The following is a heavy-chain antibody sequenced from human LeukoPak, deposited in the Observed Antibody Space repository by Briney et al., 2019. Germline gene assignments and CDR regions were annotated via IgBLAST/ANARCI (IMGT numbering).Heavy chain of an antibody. V-gene: IGHV1-2*02. CDR1: GYTFTGYY. D-gene: IGHD2-2*02. CDR2: INPNSGGT. CDR3: ARDLPYFSSTSCYNYFDY. Sequence: ASVKVSCKASGYTFTGYYMHWVRQAPGQGLEWMGWINPNSGGTNYAQKFQGRVTMTRDTSISTAYMELSRLRSDDTAVYYCARDLPYFSSTSCYNYFDYWGQGTLVTVSS. J-gene: IGHJ4*02.